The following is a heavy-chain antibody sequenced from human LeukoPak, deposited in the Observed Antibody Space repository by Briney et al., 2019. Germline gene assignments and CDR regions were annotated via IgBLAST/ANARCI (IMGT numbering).Heavy chain of an antibody. J-gene: IGHJ6*04. Sequence: GASVKVSCKASGGTFSSYAISWVRQAPGQGLEWMGGIIPIFGTANYAQKFQGRVTITADESTSTAYMELSSLRSEDTAVYYCARSPSTASVDYYYYCGMDVWGKGTTVTVSS. CDR2: IIPIFGTA. D-gene: IGHD4-23*01. CDR1: GGTFSSYA. CDR3: ARSPSTASVDYYYYCGMDV. V-gene: IGHV1-69*13.